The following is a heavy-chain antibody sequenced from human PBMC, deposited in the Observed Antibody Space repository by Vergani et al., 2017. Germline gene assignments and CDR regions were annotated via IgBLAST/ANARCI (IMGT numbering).Heavy chain of an antibody. V-gene: IGHV6-1*01. J-gene: IGHJ6*03. D-gene: IGHD1-1*01. CDR2: TYYRYKWYN. Sequence: QVQLQQSGPGLVKPSQTLSLTCAISEDSVSSNSAAWNWIRQSPSRGLEWLGRTYYRYKWYNDYAVSVKSRITINPDTSQNQYSLQLNSVTPEDTAVYYCTKVTWYHWNDGYYMDVLCNATTVTVSS. CDR3: TKVTWYHWNDGYYMDV. CDR1: EDSVSSNSAA.